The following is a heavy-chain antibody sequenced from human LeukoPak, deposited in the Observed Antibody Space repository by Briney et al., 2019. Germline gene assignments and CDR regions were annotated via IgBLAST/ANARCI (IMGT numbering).Heavy chain of an antibody. J-gene: IGHJ3*02. D-gene: IGHD2-15*01. CDR2: IWYDGSNK. CDR1: GFTFSSYG. V-gene: IGHV3-33*01. CDR3: ARVGPYDVSDGDAFDI. Sequence: GRPLRLSCAASGFTFSSYGMHWVRQAPGKGLEWVAVIWYDGSNKYYADSVKGHFTISRDNSKNTLYLQMNSLGAEDTAVYYCARVGPYDVSDGDAFDIWGQGTMVSVSS.